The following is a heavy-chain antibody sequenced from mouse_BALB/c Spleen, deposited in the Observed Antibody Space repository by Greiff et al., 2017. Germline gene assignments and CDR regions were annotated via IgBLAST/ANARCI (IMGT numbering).Heavy chain of an antibody. Sequence: VQLQQSGAELAKPGASVKMSCKASGYTFTSYWMHWVKQRPGQGLEWIGYINPSTGYTEYNQKFKDKATLTADKSSSTAYMQLSSLTSEDSAVYYCARGRDYGNYGYAMDYWGQGTSVTVSS. D-gene: IGHD2-1*01. CDR3: ARGRDYGNYGYAMDY. CDR2: INPSTGYT. V-gene: IGHV1-7*01. J-gene: IGHJ4*01. CDR1: GYTFTSYW.